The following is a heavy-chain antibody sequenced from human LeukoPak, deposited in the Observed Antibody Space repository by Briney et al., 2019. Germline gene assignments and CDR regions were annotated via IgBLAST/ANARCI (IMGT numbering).Heavy chain of an antibody. CDR2: IDPRDSYS. D-gene: IGHD5-18*01. J-gene: IGHJ6*02. V-gene: IGHV5-10-1*01. CDR1: GYSFTNYW. Sequence: GESLRISCKGFGYSFTNYWITWVRQMPGKGLEWMGRIDPRDSYSNYSQSFQGHVTISVDKSINTVYLHWNSLKASDTAMYYCARHIYSYGTAVYYYYGMDVWGQGTTVTVSS. CDR3: ARHIYSYGTAVYYYYGMDV.